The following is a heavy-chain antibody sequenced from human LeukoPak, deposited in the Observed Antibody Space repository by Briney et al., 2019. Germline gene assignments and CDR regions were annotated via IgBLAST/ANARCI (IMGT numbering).Heavy chain of an antibody. V-gene: IGHV3-48*04. D-gene: IGHD5-18*01. CDR3: ARGLYTYGPNNWFDP. CDR1: GFTFSNYI. CDR2: ISSSGSSM. J-gene: IGHJ5*02. Sequence: GGSLRLSCVASGFTFSNYIMNWVRQAPGKGLEWVSYISSSGSSMYYADSVKGRFTISRDNAKNSLYLQMNSLRAEDTAVYYCARGLYTYGPNNWFDPWGQGTLVTVSS.